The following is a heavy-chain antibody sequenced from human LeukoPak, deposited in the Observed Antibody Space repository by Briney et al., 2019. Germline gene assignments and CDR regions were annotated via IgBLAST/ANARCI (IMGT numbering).Heavy chain of an antibody. CDR1: GXIFSSHN. CDR2: ISTSSVI. J-gene: IGHJ6*02. CDR3: ARVRGVHYDIDV. Sequence: PGGSLRLSCAASGXIFSSHNMNWVRQAPGQGLEWVSYISTSSVIYYADSVKGRFTISRDDAKNSLYLQMNSLRDEDTAVYYCARVRGVHYDIDVWGQGTSVTVPS. V-gene: IGHV3-48*02. D-gene: IGHD3-10*01.